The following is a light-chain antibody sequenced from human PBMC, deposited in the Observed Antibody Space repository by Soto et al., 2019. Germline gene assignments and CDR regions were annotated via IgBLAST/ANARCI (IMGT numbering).Light chain of an antibody. CDR3: QSYDSSLSGSV. J-gene: IGLJ2*01. CDR2: GNS. CDR1: SSNIGAGYD. V-gene: IGLV1-40*01. Sequence: QSALTQPPSVSGAPGQRVTIPWTESSSNIGAGYDVHWYQQLPGTAPKLLIYGNSNRPSGVPDRFSGSKSGTSASLAITGLQAEDEADYYCQSYDSSLSGSVFGGGTKLTVL.